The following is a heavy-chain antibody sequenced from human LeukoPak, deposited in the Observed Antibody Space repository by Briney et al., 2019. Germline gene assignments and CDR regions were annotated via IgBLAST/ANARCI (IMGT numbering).Heavy chain of an antibody. V-gene: IGHV3-30-3*01. Sequence: GGSLRLSCAASGFTFRSYAMHWVRQAPGKGLEWVAVISYDEINKYYADSVKGRFTISRDNSKNTLYMQMNSLRAEDTAVYYCARDQALYGNGAFNIWGQGTLATVSS. D-gene: IGHD2-8*01. J-gene: IGHJ3*02. CDR2: ISYDEINK. CDR3: ARDQALYGNGAFNI. CDR1: GFTFRSYA.